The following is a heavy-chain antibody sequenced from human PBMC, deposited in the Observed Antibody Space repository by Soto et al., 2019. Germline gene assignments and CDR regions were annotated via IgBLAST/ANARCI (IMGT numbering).Heavy chain of an antibody. CDR3: ATTRAEIAVAASFDY. J-gene: IGHJ4*02. D-gene: IGHD6-19*01. CDR2: ISYDGSNK. CDR1: GFTFSSYG. V-gene: IGHV3-30*03. Sequence: QVQLVESGGGVVQPGRSLRLSCAASGFTFSSYGMHWVRQAPGKGLEWVAVISYDGSNKYYADSVKGRFTISRDNSKNTLYLQMNSLRAEDTAVYYCATTRAEIAVAASFDYWGQGTLVTVSS.